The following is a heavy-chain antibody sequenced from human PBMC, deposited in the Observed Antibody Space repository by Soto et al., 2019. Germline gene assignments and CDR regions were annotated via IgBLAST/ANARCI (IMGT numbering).Heavy chain of an antibody. D-gene: IGHD2-15*01. J-gene: IGHJ4*02. CDR3: ARPHDGVVVVAKY. CDR2: ISSSSSYT. Sequence: QVPLVESGGGLVKPGGSLRLSCAASGFTFSDYYMSWIRQAPGKGLEWVSYISSSSSYTNYADSVKGRFTISRDNAKNSLYLQMNSLRAEDTAVYYCARPHDGVVVVAKYWGQGTLVTVSS. V-gene: IGHV3-11*05. CDR1: GFTFSDYY.